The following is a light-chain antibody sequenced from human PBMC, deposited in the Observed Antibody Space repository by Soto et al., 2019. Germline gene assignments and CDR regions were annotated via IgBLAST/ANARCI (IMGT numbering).Light chain of an antibody. V-gene: IGKV3-20*01. CDR3: PKYGRSPGWT. J-gene: IGKJ1*01. Sequence: EIVLTQSPATLSLSPGERATLSCRASQSISNYLAWYQHKPGQAPRLLIYAASSRASGIPDRFSGSGSETEFTLTISRLEPEDFAVYYCPKYGRSPGWTFGQGTKVDIK. CDR1: QSISNY. CDR2: AAS.